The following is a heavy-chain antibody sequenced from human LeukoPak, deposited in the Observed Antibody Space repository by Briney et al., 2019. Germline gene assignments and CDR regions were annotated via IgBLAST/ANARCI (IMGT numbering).Heavy chain of an antibody. CDR3: ARQADVPSSIGYFDF. J-gene: IGHJ4*02. Sequence: SETLSLTXAVSDYSISNAYYWGWIRQPPGKRLEWIGSISHGGSTHYNASLKSRVTISLEASKNQFSLRLSSVTAADTAVYYCARQADVPSSIGYFDFWGQGAPVTVSS. CDR2: ISHGGST. CDR1: DYSISNAYY. D-gene: IGHD2/OR15-2a*01. V-gene: IGHV4-38-2*01.